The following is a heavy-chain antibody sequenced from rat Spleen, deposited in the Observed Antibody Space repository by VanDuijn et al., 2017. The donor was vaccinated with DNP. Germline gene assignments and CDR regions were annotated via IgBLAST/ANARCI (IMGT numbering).Heavy chain of an antibody. D-gene: IGHD3-3*01. CDR2: ISNGGNT. CDR3: ARSPQWPWDYAMNA. V-gene: IGHV2-6*01. J-gene: IGHJ4*01. CDR1: GLSLTSNS. Sequence: QVQLKESGPGLVQPSQTLSLSCTISGLSLTSNSINWIRQPPGKGLEWIAAISNGGNTFYNSPLKSRLSINRDTSKSQVFLEMNSLRPEDTAMYFCARSPQWPWDYAMNAWGQGTSVTVSS.